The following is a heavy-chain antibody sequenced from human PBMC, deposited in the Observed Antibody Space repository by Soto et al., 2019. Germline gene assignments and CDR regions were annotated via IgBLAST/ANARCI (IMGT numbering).Heavy chain of an antibody. CDR1: GFTFSSYS. J-gene: IGHJ3*02. Sequence: GGSLRLSCAASGFTFSSYSMNWVRQAPGKGLEWVSSISSSSSYIYYADSVKGRFTISRDNAKNSLYLQMNSLRAEDTAVYYWARIQLGYAAFVIWGQGTLVTVS. CDR3: ARIQLGYAAFVI. V-gene: IGHV3-21*01. CDR2: ISSSSSYI. D-gene: IGHD6-6*01.